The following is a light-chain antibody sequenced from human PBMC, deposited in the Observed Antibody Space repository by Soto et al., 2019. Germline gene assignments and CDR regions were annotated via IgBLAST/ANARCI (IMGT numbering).Light chain of an antibody. CDR3: QQYASSPVT. Sequence: FRQYRGSLSLYPGSISSLSCRSSQSVSNNYLAWHQQRPGQAPRLLIFGASNRATGVPDRFTGSASGTDFTLTISRLQPEDFALYFCQQYASSPVTFGGGTKVDIK. CDR2: GAS. J-gene: IGKJ4*01. V-gene: IGKV3-20*01. CDR1: QSVSNNY.